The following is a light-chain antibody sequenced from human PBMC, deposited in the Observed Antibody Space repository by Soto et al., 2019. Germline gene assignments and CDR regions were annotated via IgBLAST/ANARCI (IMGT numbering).Light chain of an antibody. CDR1: QTVSSY. J-gene: IGKJ5*01. CDR3: QQRSDWPIT. Sequence: EIVLTQSPATLSLSPGERATLFCRASQTVSSYLVWYQQKPGQAPRLLIYDASNRATGVPARFSGSGSGTDFTLTISRQEPEDFAVYYCQQRSDWPITFGQGTRLEIK. CDR2: DAS. V-gene: IGKV3-11*01.